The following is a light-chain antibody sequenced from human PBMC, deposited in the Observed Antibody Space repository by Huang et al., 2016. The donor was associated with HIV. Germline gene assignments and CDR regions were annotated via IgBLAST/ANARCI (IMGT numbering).Light chain of an antibody. CDR1: QSVSTN. J-gene: IGKJ3*01. CDR2: GAS. Sequence: EIVMTQSPGTLSVSPGGRATLSCRASQSVSTNLAWYQQKPGQAPRLLIHGASSTVTGIRARFSGSGSGTEFSLTISSLQSEDLAVYYCQQYFGRPFTFGPGTKVDI. V-gene: IGKV3-15*01. CDR3: QQYFGRPFT.